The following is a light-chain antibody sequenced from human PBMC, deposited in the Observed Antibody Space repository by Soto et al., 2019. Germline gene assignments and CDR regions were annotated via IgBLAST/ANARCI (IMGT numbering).Light chain of an antibody. J-gene: IGKJ4*01. CDR2: WAS. CDR1: QSVLYTPNNKNY. V-gene: IGKV4-1*01. CDR3: QQYDAAPLT. Sequence: DIVMTQSPDSLAVSLGERATINCKSSQSVLYTPNNKNYLSWYKQKPGQPPKLLIYWASTREYGVPDRFSGSGSGTDFTLTISSLQAEDVAVYYCQQYDAAPLTFGGGTRVEIK.